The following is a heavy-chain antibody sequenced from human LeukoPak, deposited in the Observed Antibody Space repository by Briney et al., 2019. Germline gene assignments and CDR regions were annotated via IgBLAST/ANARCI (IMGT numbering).Heavy chain of an antibody. CDR1: GFTFDDYA. CDR3: GKDMKYSSRWLDY. CDR2: ISWNSNSI. V-gene: IGHV3-9*01. J-gene: IGHJ4*02. D-gene: IGHD6-13*01. Sequence: GGSLRLSCAASGFTFDDYAMHWVRQAPGKGLEWVSGISWNSNSIGYADSVKGRLTISRDNAKNSLYLQMNSLRAEDTALYYCGKDMKYSSRWLDYWGQGTLVTVSS.